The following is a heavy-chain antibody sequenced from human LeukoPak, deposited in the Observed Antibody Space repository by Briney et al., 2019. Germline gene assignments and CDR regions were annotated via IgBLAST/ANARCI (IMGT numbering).Heavy chain of an antibody. J-gene: IGHJ3*02. Sequence: SETLSLTCTVSGGSISSYYWSWIRQPAGKGLEWIGRIYTSGSTNYNPSLKSRVTMSVDTSKNRFSLKLSSVTAADTAVYYCAIRSRYYYDSSGYLNDAFDIWGQGTMVTVSS. D-gene: IGHD3-22*01. CDR1: GGSISSYY. CDR3: AIRSRYYYDSSGYLNDAFDI. CDR2: IYTSGST. V-gene: IGHV4-4*07.